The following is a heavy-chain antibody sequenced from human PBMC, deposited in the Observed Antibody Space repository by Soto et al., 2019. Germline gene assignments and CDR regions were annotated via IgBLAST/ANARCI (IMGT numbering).Heavy chain of an antibody. V-gene: IGHV1-69*04. CDR3: ARGGAVVVPGAVDRHNWFDP. J-gene: IGHJ5*02. CDR1: GGTFSSYS. Sequence: SVKVSCKASGGTFSSYSFSWVRQAPGQGLEWMGRVIPILGMANYAQKFQGRVTITADKSTSTVYMELSSLRSEDTAVYYFARGGAVVVPGAVDRHNWFDPWGQGTLVTVSS. CDR2: VIPILGMA. D-gene: IGHD2-2*01.